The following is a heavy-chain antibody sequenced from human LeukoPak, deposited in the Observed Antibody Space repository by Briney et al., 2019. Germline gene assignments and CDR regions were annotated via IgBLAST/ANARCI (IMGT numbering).Heavy chain of an antibody. CDR2: INTDGRGT. V-gene: IGHV3-74*01. Sequence: PGGSLRLSCAVSGFTFSNYWMHWVRQAPGKGLVWVSRINTDGRGTNYADSVKGRFTISRDNAKNTLYLQMNSLRAEDTAVYYCARGTIYGLDAFDIWGQGTMVTVSS. D-gene: IGHD3-3*01. J-gene: IGHJ3*02. CDR1: GFTFSNYW. CDR3: ARGTIYGLDAFDI.